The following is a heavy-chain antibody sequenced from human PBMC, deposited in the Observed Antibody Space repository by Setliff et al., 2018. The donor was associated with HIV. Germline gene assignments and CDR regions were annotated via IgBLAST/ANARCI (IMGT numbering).Heavy chain of an antibody. CDR1: RYSVNSPYF. CDR2: IYQTGNT. Sequence: SETLSLTCSVLRYSVNSPYFWGWIRQPPGKGLEWVATIYQTGNTYYSPSLKSRVTVSMDMSRNQFSVKLNSATAADTAVYYCARQAWHYDRDGYFIDYWGQGMLVTVSS. CDR3: ARQAWHYDRDGYFIDY. J-gene: IGHJ4*02. V-gene: IGHV4-38-2*02. D-gene: IGHD3-22*01.